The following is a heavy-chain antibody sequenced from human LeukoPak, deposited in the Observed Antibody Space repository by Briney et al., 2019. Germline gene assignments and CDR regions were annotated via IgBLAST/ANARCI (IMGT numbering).Heavy chain of an antibody. CDR3: AGGYSYGEYYYYYYMDV. V-gene: IGHV3-20*04. D-gene: IGHD5-18*01. CDR1: GFTVSSNY. J-gene: IGHJ6*03. CDR2: INWNGGST. Sequence: GGSLRLSCAASGFTVSSNYMNWVRHAPGKGLEWVSGINWNGGSTGYADSVKGRFTISRDNAKNSLYLQMNSLRAEDTALYYCAGGYSYGEYYYYYYMDVWGKGTTVTVSS.